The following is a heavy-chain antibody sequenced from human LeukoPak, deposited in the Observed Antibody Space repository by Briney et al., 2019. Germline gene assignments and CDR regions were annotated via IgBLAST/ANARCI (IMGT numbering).Heavy chain of an antibody. V-gene: IGHV4-59*08. J-gene: IGHJ4*02. CDR1: GDSISSYH. CDR2: IYYSGST. Sequence: SETLSLTCTVSGDSISSYHWNWIRQPPGKGLEWIGYIYYSGSTSYNPSLKSRVTMSVDTSKNQFSLNLSSVTAADTGVYYCATYRGTRGSYYYWGQGTLVTVSS. D-gene: IGHD1-1*01. CDR3: ATYRGTRGSYYY.